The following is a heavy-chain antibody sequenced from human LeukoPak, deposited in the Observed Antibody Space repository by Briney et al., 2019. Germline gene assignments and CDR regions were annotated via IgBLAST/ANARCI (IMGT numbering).Heavy chain of an antibody. V-gene: IGHV1-2*02. Sequence: GASVKVACKASGYTFTGYYMHWVRQAPGQGLEWMGWINPNSGGTNYAQKVQGRVTMTRDMATSTVYMELSSLRSEDTAVYYCARDNGHYYGSGSPDYWGQGTLVTVSS. CDR2: INPNSGGT. D-gene: IGHD3-10*01. CDR3: ARDNGHYYGSGSPDY. J-gene: IGHJ4*02. CDR1: GYTFTGYY.